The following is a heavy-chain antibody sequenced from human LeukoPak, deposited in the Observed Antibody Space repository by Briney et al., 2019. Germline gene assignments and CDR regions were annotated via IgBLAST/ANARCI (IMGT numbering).Heavy chain of an antibody. J-gene: IGHJ3*02. V-gene: IGHV3-30-3*01. CDR1: GFTFSSYA. CDR2: ISYDGSNK. Sequence: AVGSLRLSCAASGFTFSSYAMHWVRQAPGKGLEWVAVISYDGSNKYYADSVKGRFTISRDNSKNTLYLQMNSLRAEDTAVYYCARLWFGELLPPDAFDIWGQGTMVTVSS. D-gene: IGHD3-10*01. CDR3: ARLWFGELLPPDAFDI.